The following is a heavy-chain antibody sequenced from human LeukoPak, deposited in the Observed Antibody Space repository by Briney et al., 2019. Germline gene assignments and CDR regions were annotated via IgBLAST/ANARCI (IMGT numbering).Heavy chain of an antibody. CDR1: GGSFSGYY. D-gene: IGHD6-13*01. CDR3: ANRGRAAGVRWFDP. Sequence: SETLSLTCAVYGGSFSGYYWSWIRQPPGKGLEWIGEINHSGSTNYNPSLKSRVTISVDTSKNQFSLKLSSVTAADTAVYYCANRGRAAGVRWFDPWGQGTPVTVSS. V-gene: IGHV4-34*01. CDR2: INHSGST. J-gene: IGHJ5*02.